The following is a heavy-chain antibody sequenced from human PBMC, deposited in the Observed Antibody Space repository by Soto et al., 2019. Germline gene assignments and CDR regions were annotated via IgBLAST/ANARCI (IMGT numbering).Heavy chain of an antibody. Sequence: GESLKISCQGSGYSFTSYWISWVRQMPGKGLEWMGKINPSDSNTNYSPSFQGHVTISVDESSNTAYLQWSSLKASDTAMYYCARHQAGIYPSFDYWGQGTLVTVSS. CDR3: ARHQAGIYPSFDY. CDR1: GYSFTSYW. D-gene: IGHD1-1*01. V-gene: IGHV5-10-1*01. J-gene: IGHJ4*02. CDR2: INPSDSNT.